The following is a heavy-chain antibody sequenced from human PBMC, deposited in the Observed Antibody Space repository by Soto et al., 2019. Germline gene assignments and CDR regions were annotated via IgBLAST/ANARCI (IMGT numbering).Heavy chain of an antibody. CDR2: IIPIFGTA. D-gene: IGHD3-10*01. CDR1: GGTSSDYA. Sequence: QVLLVQSGTEVKKPGSSVKVSCQASGGTSSDYALTWVRQAPGQGLEWMGGIIPIFGTANYAQRCQGRVSITADETSSTAYMELSSLKSEDTAVYYCAESFKYGSGTFDALDVWGHGTMVMVSS. J-gene: IGHJ3*01. CDR3: AESFKYGSGTFDALDV. V-gene: IGHV1-69*01.